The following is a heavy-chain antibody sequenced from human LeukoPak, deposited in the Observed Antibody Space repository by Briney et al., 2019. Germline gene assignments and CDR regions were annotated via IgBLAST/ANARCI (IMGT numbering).Heavy chain of an antibody. Sequence: ASVKVSCKASGGTFSSYAISWVRQAPGQGLEWMGIINPSGGSTSYAQKFQGRVTMTRDMSTSTVYMELSSLRSEDTAVYYCAVDYYDSSGYYGKFDYWGQGTLVTVSS. CDR1: GGTFSSYA. CDR2: INPSGGST. D-gene: IGHD3-22*01. V-gene: IGHV1-46*01. CDR3: AVDYYDSSGYYGKFDY. J-gene: IGHJ4*02.